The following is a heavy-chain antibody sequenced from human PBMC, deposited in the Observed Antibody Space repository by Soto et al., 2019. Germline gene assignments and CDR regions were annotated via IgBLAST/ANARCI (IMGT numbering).Heavy chain of an antibody. CDR1: GYTFTSYD. V-gene: IGHV1-8*01. CDR3: ARLITIFGVAPYRLGWFDP. J-gene: IGHJ5*02. Sequence: ASVKVSCKASGYTFTSYDINWVRQATGQGLEWMGWMNPNSGNTGYAQKFQGRVTMTRNTSISTAYMELSSLRSEDTAVYYCARLITIFGVAPYRLGWFDPWGQGTLVTVSS. D-gene: IGHD3-3*01. CDR2: MNPNSGNT.